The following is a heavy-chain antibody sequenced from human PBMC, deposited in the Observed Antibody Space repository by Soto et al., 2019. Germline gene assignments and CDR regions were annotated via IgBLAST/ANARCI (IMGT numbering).Heavy chain of an antibody. Sequence: GESLKISCKGSGYSFTSYWIGWVRQMPGKGLEWMGIIYPGDSDTRYSPSFQGQVTISADKSISTAYLQWSSLKASDTAMYYCARSIRYFDWLTHLIPPYFEYWGQGTLVTVSS. J-gene: IGHJ4*02. D-gene: IGHD3-9*01. CDR3: ARSIRYFDWLTHLIPPYFEY. CDR2: IYPGDSDT. V-gene: IGHV5-51*01. CDR1: GYSFTSYW.